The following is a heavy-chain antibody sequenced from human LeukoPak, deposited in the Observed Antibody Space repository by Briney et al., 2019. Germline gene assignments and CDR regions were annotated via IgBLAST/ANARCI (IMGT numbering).Heavy chain of an antibody. V-gene: IGHV1-2*06. CDR1: GYTFTGYY. CDR2: INPNSGGT. CDR3: ARGGCSGGSCYLYYFDY. D-gene: IGHD2-15*01. Sequence: ASVKVSCKASGYTFTGYYMHWVRQAPGQGLEWMGRINPNSGGTNYAQKFQGRVTMTRDTSISTAYMELSRLRSDDTAVYYCARGGCSGGSCYLYYFDYWGQGTLVTVFS. J-gene: IGHJ4*02.